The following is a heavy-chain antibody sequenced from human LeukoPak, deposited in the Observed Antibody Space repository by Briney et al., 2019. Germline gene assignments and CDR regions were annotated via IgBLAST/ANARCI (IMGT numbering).Heavy chain of an antibody. CDR1: GGSISSYY. Sequence: SETLSLTCTVSGGSISSYYLGWIRQPAGKGLEWIGRIYSRVTTYNPPLKSRVTMSADTSRNHVSLTLNSVTAADTAVYYCARDSGTTGEVKFDPWGQGTLVTVSS. V-gene: IGHV4-4*07. CDR3: ARDSGTTGEVKFDP. CDR2: IYSRVT. D-gene: IGHD3-10*01. J-gene: IGHJ5*02.